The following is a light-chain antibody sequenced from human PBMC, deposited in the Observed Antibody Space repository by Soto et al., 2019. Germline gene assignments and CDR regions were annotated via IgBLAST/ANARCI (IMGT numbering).Light chain of an antibody. CDR1: QSIRSSY. CDR3: QQYSSSPPIT. Sequence: EIVLTQSPGTLSLSPGERATLSCRASQSIRSSYLAWYQQKPGQAPRLLIYGASSRATGIPDRFSGSGSGTDFTLTISRLEPGDFAVYYCQQYSSSPPITFGQRTRLEIK. CDR2: GAS. J-gene: IGKJ5*01. V-gene: IGKV3-20*01.